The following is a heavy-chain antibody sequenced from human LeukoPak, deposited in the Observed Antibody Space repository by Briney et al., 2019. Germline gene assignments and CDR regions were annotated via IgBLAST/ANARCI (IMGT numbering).Heavy chain of an antibody. V-gene: IGHV3-23*01. Sequence: GGSLRLSCSASGFTFSNYGMSWGRQAPGKGLEWFSAISGSGGSTYYADSVKGRFTISRDNSKNTLYLQMTSLSAEDTAVYYCAKVTYYDSSAYYIWGQGTLVTVSS. J-gene: IGHJ4*02. D-gene: IGHD3-22*01. CDR1: GFTFSNYG. CDR2: ISGSGGST. CDR3: AKVTYYDSSAYYI.